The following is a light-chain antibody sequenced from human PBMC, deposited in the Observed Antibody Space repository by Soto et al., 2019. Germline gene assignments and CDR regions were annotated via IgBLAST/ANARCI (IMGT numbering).Light chain of an antibody. Sequence: EIVLTQSPGTLSLSPGERATLSCRASQCVSSSYLAWYQQKPGQAPRLLIYGASSRATGIPDRFSGSGSGTDFTLTISRLEPEDFAVYYCQQYGSSPMYTFGQGTKLEIK. J-gene: IGKJ2*01. CDR1: QCVSSSY. CDR2: GAS. CDR3: QQYGSSPMYT. V-gene: IGKV3-20*01.